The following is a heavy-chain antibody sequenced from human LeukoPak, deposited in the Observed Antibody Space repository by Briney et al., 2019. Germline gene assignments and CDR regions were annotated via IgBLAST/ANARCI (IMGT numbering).Heavy chain of an antibody. D-gene: IGHD3-10*01. Sequence: PGGSLRLSCAASGFTFSSYSMNWVRQAPGKGLEWVSSISSSSSYIYYADSVKGRFTISSSDAKNSLYLQMNSLRAEDTAVYYCARTSGSSAVPFDYWGQGTLVTVSS. J-gene: IGHJ4*02. CDR2: ISSSSSYI. V-gene: IGHV3-21*01. CDR3: ARTSGSSAVPFDY. CDR1: GFTFSSYS.